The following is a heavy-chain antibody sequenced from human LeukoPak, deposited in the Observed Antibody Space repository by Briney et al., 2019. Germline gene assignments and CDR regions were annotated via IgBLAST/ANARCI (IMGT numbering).Heavy chain of an antibody. Sequence: PGGSLRLSCAASGFTFSSYAMTWVRQAPGKGLEWVAVIWYDGSNKYYADSVKGRFTISRDNSKNTLYLQMNSLRAEDTAVYYCARDPSSIAAAGTSYYYYGMDVWGQGTTVTVSS. D-gene: IGHD6-13*01. V-gene: IGHV3-33*08. CDR2: IWYDGSNK. J-gene: IGHJ6*02. CDR3: ARDPSSIAAAGTSYYYYGMDV. CDR1: GFTFSSYA.